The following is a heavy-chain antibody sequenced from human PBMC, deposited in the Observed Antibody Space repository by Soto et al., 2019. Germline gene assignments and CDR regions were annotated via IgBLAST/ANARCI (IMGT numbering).Heavy chain of an antibody. CDR2: ISYSGGST. V-gene: IGHV3-23*01. CDR1: GFTFSMFA. CDR3: AREPVDIVGATRSSLDYYYYGMGV. J-gene: IGHJ6*02. Sequence: GGSLRLSCAASGFTFSMFAMNWVRQAPGKGLEWVASISYSGGSTNYADSVGGRFTISRDNSKNTLSLQMTSLRAEDTAVYYCAREPVDIVGATRSSLDYYYYGMGVWGQGTTVTVSS. D-gene: IGHD1-26*01.